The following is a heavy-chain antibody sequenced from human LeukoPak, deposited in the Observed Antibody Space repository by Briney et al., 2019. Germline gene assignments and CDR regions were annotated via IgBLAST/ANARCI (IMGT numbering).Heavy chain of an antibody. D-gene: IGHD3-10*01. CDR2: ISWDGRTT. J-gene: IGHJ6*03. V-gene: IGHV3-43D*03. Sequence: PGGSLRHSCAASGFTFVDYAMYWVRQAPGKGLEWVSLISWDGRTTYYADSVKGRFTISRDNSKNSLYLQMNSLRAEDTAVYYCARVGRGVILPYYYMDVWGKGTTVTISS. CDR3: ARVGRGVILPYYYMDV. CDR1: GFTFVDYA.